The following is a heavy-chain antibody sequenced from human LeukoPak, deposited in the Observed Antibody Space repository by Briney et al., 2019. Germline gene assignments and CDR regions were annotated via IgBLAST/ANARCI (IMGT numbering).Heavy chain of an antibody. CDR3: ARVGEIVGATPWFDY. J-gene: IGHJ4*02. CDR2: ISAYNRHT. Sequence: ASVNVSCRSCGYTFTSYGISWVRQAPGQGLEWMGWISAYNRHTNYVQDLQDRVTMTTDASTSTAYMELTSLRSDDTAVYYCARVGEIVGATPWFDYWGQGTLVTVSS. D-gene: IGHD1-26*01. CDR1: GYTFTSYG. V-gene: IGHV1-18*01.